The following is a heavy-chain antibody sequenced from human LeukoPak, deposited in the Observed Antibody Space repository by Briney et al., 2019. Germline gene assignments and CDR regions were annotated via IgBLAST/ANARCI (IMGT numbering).Heavy chain of an antibody. J-gene: IGHJ4*02. CDR1: GYTFTSYG. Sequence: ASVKVSCKASGYTFTSYGISWVRQAPGQGLEWMGWISAYNGNTDYAKKFQGRVTMTTDTSTNTAYMDLRSLRSDDTAVYYCATSSHVAPALGYFDSWGQGTLVTVSS. CDR2: ISAYNGNT. V-gene: IGHV1-18*01. CDR3: ATSSHVAPALGYFDS. D-gene: IGHD5-18*01.